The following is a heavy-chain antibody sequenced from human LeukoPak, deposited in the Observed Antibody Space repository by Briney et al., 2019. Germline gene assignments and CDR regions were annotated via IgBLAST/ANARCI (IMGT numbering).Heavy chain of an antibody. CDR2: ISTAGTTV. D-gene: IGHD2-21*02. J-gene: IGHJ4*02. V-gene: IGHV3-48*01. CDR3: ARDSSPYCGGDCYSGH. CDR1: GFTFSGYS. Sequence: GGSLRLSCAASGFTFSGYSLNWVRQAPGKGLEWISYISTAGTTVYYADSVKGRFAISRDNSKNTLYLQMNSLRAEDTAVYYCARDSSPYCGGDCYSGHWGQGTLVTVSS.